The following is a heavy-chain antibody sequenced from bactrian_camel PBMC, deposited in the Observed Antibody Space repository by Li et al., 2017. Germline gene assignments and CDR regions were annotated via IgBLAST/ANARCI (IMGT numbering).Heavy chain of an antibody. Sequence: HVQLVESGGGSVQAGGSLRLSCRHSGYSVASDCLAWFRQVHGKEREGVARIWTGVDSTYYHDSVQGRFTISHDKAKNTVYLQLTSLKTEDTALYYCAAHYYDNNYEGLKYWGQGTQV. CDR2: IWTGVDST. CDR3: AAHYYDNNYEGLKY. D-gene: IGHD4*01. J-gene: IGHJ4*01. CDR1: GYSVASDC. V-gene: IGHV3S1*01.